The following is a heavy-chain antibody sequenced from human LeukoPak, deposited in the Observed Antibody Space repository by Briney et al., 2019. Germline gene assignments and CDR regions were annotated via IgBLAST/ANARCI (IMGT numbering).Heavy chain of an antibody. D-gene: IGHD1-7*01. J-gene: IGHJ4*02. V-gene: IGHV3-21*01. Sequence: PGGSLRLSCAASGFTFSNYAMNWVRQAPGKGLEWVSCISSSSSYIYYADSVKGRFTISRDNAKNSLYLQMNSLRAEDTAVYYCARAHNWKYGSFDFWGQGTLVTVSS. CDR2: ISSSSSYI. CDR1: GFTFSNYA. CDR3: ARAHNWKYGSFDF.